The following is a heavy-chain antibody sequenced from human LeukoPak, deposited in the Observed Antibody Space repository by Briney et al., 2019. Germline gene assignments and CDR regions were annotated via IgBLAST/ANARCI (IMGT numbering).Heavy chain of an antibody. CDR2: IYQSGYT. J-gene: IGHJ4*02. V-gene: IGHV4-4*02. Sequence: PSETLSLTCAVSGGAISSSNWWSWVRQPPGKGLEWIGEIYQSGYTNYNPSLKSRVTISLDRSKNQFSLNLNSVTAADTALYYCVMNGDYSFAYWGQGTQVTVSS. D-gene: IGHD4-17*01. CDR3: VMNGDYSFAY. CDR1: GGAISSSNW.